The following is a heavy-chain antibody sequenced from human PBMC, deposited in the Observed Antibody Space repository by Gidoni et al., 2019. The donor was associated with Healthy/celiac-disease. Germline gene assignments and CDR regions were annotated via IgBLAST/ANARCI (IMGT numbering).Heavy chain of an antibody. J-gene: IGHJ4*02. CDR2: ISSYGGST. CDR3: ARDRGDY. V-gene: IGHV3-64*01. D-gene: IGHD3-10*01. CDR1: GFTFSSSA. Sequence: EVQMVESGGGLVQPGGSLRLSCAASGFTFSSSAMHWVRQAPGKGLEYVSAISSYGGSTYYANSVKGRFTISRDNSKNTLYLQMGSLRAEDMAVYYCARDRGDYWGQGTLVTVSS.